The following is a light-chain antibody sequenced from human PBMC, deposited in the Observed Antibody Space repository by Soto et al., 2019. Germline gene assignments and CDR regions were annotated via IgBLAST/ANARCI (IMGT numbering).Light chain of an antibody. CDR1: QSVSSSD. V-gene: IGKV3-20*01. CDR3: QQYGSSPFDT. J-gene: IGKJ2*01. Sequence: EIVITQSPGTLSLSPGDRATLSCRASQSVSSSDFAWYQQKAAQAPRLLLYGPSSRATGIPDRFSGSGSGTDVTLTIIRLEPEDFAVYYCQQYGSSPFDTFGHGTKLEI. CDR2: GPS.